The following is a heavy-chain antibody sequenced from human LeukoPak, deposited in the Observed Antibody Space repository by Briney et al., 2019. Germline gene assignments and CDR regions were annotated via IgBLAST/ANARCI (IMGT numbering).Heavy chain of an antibody. J-gene: IGHJ4*02. Sequence: PGGSLRLSCAASRFTFSSYAMSWVRQAPGKGLEWVSAISGSGGSTYYADSVKGRFTISRDNSKNTLYLQMNSLRAEDTAVYYCAKAQTVLLWQRSAFDYWGQGTLVTVSS. CDR2: ISGSGGST. CDR1: RFTFSSYA. V-gene: IGHV3-23*01. D-gene: IGHD3-10*01. CDR3: AKAQTVLLWQRSAFDY.